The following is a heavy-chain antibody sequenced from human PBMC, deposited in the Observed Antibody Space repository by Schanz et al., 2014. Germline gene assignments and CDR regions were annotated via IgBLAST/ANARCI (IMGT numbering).Heavy chain of an antibody. CDR3: ARGTPFLCDY. CDR2: ISSTSTYL. Sequence: EVQLVESGGGLVKPGDSLRLSCAASGFTFSSYTMKGVRQTPGKGLEWVSSISSTSTYLYYADSVKGRFTISRESARNSLYLQMSSLRAEDTAVYYCARGTPFLCDYWGQGTLVTVSS. CDR1: GFTFSSYT. J-gene: IGHJ4*02. D-gene: IGHD3-16*01. V-gene: IGHV3-21*01.